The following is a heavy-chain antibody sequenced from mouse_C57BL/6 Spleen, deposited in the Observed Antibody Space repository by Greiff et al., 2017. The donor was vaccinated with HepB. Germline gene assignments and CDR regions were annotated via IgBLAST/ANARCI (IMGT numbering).Heavy chain of an antibody. CDR1: GYTFTNYW. Sequence: QLQQSGAELVRPGTSVKMSCKASGYTFTNYWIGWAKQRPGHGLEWIGDIYPGGGYTNYNEKFKGKATLTADKSSSTAYMQFSSLTSEDSAIYYCSNVHYGIDGYAMHYWGEGTSVIVSP. CDR3: SNVHYGIDGYAMHY. D-gene: IGHD2-1*01. CDR2: IYPGGGYT. J-gene: IGHJ4*01. V-gene: IGHV1-63*01.